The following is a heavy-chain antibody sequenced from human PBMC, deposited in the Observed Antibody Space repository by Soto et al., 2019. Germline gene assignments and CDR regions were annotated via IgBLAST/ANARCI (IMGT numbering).Heavy chain of an antibody. CDR1: GGSFSGYY. CDR2: INHSGST. V-gene: IGHV4-34*01. D-gene: IGHD3-3*01. Sequence: SETLSLTCAVYGGSFSGYYWSWIRQPPGKGLEWIGEINHSGSTNYNPSLKSRVTISVDTSKNQFSLKLSSVTAADTAVYYCARGGSYDFWSGYYRGSYYYYGTDVWGQGTTVTVSS. CDR3: ARGGSYDFWSGYYRGSYYYYGTDV. J-gene: IGHJ6*02.